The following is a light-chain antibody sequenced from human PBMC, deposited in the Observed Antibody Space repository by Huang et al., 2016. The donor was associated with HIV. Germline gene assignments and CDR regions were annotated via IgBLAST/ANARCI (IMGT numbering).Light chain of an antibody. CDR3: QQSYNTPPT. CDR2: GAS. CDR1: QSISNY. J-gene: IGKJ1*01. V-gene: IGKV1-39*01. Sequence: DIQMTQSPASLSASVGDRVTITCRATQSISNYVNWYQQKPGKAPTLLIYGASTLQSGVPPRFSGSGSGTDFTLTISSLQPEDFTTYYCQQSYNTPPTFGQGTKVEI.